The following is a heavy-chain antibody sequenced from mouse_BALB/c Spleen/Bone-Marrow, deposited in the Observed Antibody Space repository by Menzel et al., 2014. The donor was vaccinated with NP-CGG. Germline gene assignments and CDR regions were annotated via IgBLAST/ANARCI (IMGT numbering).Heavy chain of an antibody. J-gene: IGHJ4*01. CDR2: IWSDGST. Sequence: QVQLQQSGPGLVSPSQSLSIPCTVSGFSLSSYGVHWVRQSPGKGLEWLVVIWSDGSTTYNSALKSRLSISKDNSKSQVFLKMNSLQTDDTAIYYCARYGNYAVDYWGQGTSVTVSS. CDR3: ARYGNYAVDY. V-gene: IGHV2-6*02. D-gene: IGHD2-1*01. CDR1: GFSLSSYG.